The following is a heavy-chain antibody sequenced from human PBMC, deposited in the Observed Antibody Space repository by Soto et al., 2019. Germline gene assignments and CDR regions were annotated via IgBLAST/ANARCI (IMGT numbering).Heavy chain of an antibody. CDR1: GYTFTSYD. D-gene: IGHD5-12*01. CDR2: MNPNSGNT. CDR3: ARGYSGYDSDWFDP. J-gene: IGHJ5*02. Sequence: ASVKVSCKASGYTFTSYDINWVRQATGQGPEWMGWMNPNSGNTGYAQKFRGRVTMTRNTSISTAYMELSSLRSEDTAVYYCARGYSGYDSDWFDPWGQGTLVTVS. V-gene: IGHV1-8*01.